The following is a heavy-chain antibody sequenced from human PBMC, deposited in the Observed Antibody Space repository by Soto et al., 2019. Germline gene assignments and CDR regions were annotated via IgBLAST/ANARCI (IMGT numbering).Heavy chain of an antibody. CDR2: ISYDGSNK. J-gene: IGHJ4*02. Sequence: QVQLVESGGGVVQPGRSLRLSCAASGFSFSGYDMHWVRQAPGKGLEWVALISYDGSNKYSPAYVKDRFTISRDNSKSTLYLQMSSLRTEYTAVYYCAKGFYSGSYFFDYWGQGTLVTVSS. D-gene: IGHD1-26*01. V-gene: IGHV3-30*18. CDR1: GFSFSGYD. CDR3: AKGFYSGSYFFDY.